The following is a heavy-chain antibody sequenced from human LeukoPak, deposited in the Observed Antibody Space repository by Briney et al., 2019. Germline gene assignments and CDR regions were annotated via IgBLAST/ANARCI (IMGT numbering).Heavy chain of an antibody. CDR2: ISGSGGST. D-gene: IGHD3-22*01. Sequence: PGGSLRLSCAASGFTFSSYGMSWVRQAPGKGLEWVSGISGSGGSTYYADSVKGRFTISRDNSKNTLYVQMNSLTAEDTAVYYCANHRVGDYYDSSGKYYFDYWGQGTLVTVSS. V-gene: IGHV3-23*01. CDR1: GFTFSSYG. J-gene: IGHJ4*02. CDR3: ANHRVGDYYDSSGKYYFDY.